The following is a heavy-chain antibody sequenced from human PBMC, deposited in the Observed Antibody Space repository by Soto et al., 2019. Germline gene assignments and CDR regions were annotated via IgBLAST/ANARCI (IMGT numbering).Heavy chain of an antibody. CDR2: ISGTEGWT. CDR1: GFIFSIYA. CDR3: AKEIALRDYGDYAFDY. Sequence: GGSLRLSFAASGFIFSIYAMGWVRQAPGKGLQWVSTISGTEGWTYYVDSVKGRFTISRDNSKSTLYLQMNSLRAEDTAVYYCAKEIALRDYGDYAFDYWGQGTLVTVSS. J-gene: IGHJ4*02. D-gene: IGHD4-17*01. V-gene: IGHV3-23*01.